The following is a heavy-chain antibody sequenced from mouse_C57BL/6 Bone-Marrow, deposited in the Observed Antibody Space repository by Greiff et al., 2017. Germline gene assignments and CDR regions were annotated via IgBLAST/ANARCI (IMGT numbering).Heavy chain of an antibody. Sequence: LKESGAELVRPGASVKLSCTASGFNIKDDYMHWVKQRPEQGLEWIGWIDPENGDTEYASKFQGKATITADTSSNTAYLQLSSLTSEDTAVYYCTTELPYFDVWGTGTTVTVSS. CDR1: GFNIKDDY. CDR3: TTELPYFDV. J-gene: IGHJ1*03. V-gene: IGHV14-4*01. D-gene: IGHD1-1*01. CDR2: IDPENGDT.